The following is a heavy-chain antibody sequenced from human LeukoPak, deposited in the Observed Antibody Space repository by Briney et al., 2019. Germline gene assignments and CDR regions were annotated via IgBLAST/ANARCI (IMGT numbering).Heavy chain of an antibody. D-gene: IGHD4-23*01. V-gene: IGHV4-59*01. Sequence: SETLSLTCTVSGGSISSYYWSWTRQPPGEGLEWIGYIYYSGSTNYNPSLKSRVTISVDTSKNQFSLKLSSVTAADTAVYYCARFSNLGGNGEYFQHWGQGTLVTVSS. J-gene: IGHJ1*01. CDR1: GGSISSYY. CDR2: IYYSGST. CDR3: ARFSNLGGNGEYFQH.